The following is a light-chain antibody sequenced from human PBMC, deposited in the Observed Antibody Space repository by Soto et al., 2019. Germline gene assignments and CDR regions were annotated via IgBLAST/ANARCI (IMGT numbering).Light chain of an antibody. V-gene: IGKV3-20*01. CDR1: QSVSSRY. J-gene: IGKJ2*01. Sequence: EIVLTQSPGTLSLSPGERATLSCRASQSVSSRYLAWYQQKPGQAPRLLIYGTSKRATGIPDRFRGSGSGTEFPLNISRLEPEDFAVYFCQQYGSSPPFTFGQGTKLEIK. CDR3: QQYGSSPPFT. CDR2: GTS.